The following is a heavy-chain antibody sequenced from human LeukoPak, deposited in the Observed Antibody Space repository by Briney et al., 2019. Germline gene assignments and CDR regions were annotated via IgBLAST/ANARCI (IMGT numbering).Heavy chain of an antibody. Sequence: GGSLRLSCAASGFTFSNYWMHWVRQAPGKGLVWVSRINTDGSGTAYADSVKGRFTISRDNSKNTLYLQMNSLRAEDTAVYYCAKGGRGLATITLDSWGQGTLVTVSS. J-gene: IGHJ5*01. V-gene: IGHV3-74*01. CDR2: INTDGSGT. D-gene: IGHD5-24*01. CDR1: GFTFSNYW. CDR3: AKGGRGLATITLDS.